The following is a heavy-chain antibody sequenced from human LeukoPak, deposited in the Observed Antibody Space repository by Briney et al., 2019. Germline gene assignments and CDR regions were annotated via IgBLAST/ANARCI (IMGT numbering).Heavy chain of an antibody. J-gene: IGHJ4*02. CDR1: EFSFSSYD. CDR3: ARAKMPGIQTAGRVNYFDS. D-gene: IGHD6-13*01. CDR2: IDTAGNT. Sequence: GGSLRLSCAASEFSFSSYDMHWVRQVTGKGLEWVSIIDTAGNTWYQDSVKGRFTISRENAKNSLNLQMNSLRVGDTAVYYCARAKMPGIQTAGRVNYFDSWGQGTLVTVSS. V-gene: IGHV3-13*01.